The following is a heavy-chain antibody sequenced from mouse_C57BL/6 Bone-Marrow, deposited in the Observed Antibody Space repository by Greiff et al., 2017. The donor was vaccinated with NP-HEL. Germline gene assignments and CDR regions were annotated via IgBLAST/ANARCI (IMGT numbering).Heavy chain of an antibody. CDR2: ISSGSSTI. CDR1: GFTFSDYG. V-gene: IGHV5-17*01. J-gene: IGHJ2*01. Sequence: EVKVEESGGGLVKPGGSLKLSCAASGFTFSDYGMHWVRQAPEKGLEWVAYISSGSSTIYYADTVKGRFTISRDNAKNTLFLQMTSLRSEDTAMYYCAGNTGSNYFDYWGQGTTLTVSS. CDR3: AGNTGSNYFDY. D-gene: IGHD3-1*01.